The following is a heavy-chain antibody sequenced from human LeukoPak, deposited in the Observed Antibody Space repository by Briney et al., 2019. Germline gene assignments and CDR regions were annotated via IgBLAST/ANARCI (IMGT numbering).Heavy chain of an antibody. CDR2: IDNSGST. V-gene: IGHV4-59*01. Sequence: SETLSLTCTVSDGSISNYYWSWVRQPPGKGLEWIAYIDNSGSTNYNPSLRSRVTISIDTSRNQFSLKLSSVTAADTAVYYCAKDHGNFLYFDYWGQGTPVTVSS. J-gene: IGHJ4*02. CDR1: DGSISNYY. D-gene: IGHD1-1*01. CDR3: AKDHGNFLYFDY.